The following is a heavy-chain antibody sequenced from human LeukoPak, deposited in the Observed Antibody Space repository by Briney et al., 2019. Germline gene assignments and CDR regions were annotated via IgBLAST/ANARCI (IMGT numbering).Heavy chain of an antibody. D-gene: IGHD3-10*01. CDR3: AKVFGGELFGFDY. J-gene: IGHJ4*02. V-gene: IGHV3-43*02. Sequence: PGGSLRLSCAASGFIFSSSWMGWIRQAPGKGLEWVSLISGDGGSTYYADSVKGRFTISRDNSKNSLYLQMNSLRTEDAALYYCAKVFGGELFGFDYWGQGTLVTVSS. CDR1: GFIFSSSW. CDR2: ISGDGGST.